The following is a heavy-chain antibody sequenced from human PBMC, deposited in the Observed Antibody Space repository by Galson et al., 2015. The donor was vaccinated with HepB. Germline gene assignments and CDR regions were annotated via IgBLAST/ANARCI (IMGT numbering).Heavy chain of an antibody. Sequence: SVKVSCKASGYTFTGYYMHWVRQAPGQGLEWMGWINPNSGGTNYAQKFQGRVTMTRDTSISTAYMELSRLRSDDTAVYYCARPYCSSTRCSSRYGLDVWGQGTTVTVS. CDR3: ARPYCSSTRCSSRYGLDV. CDR1: GYTFTGYY. D-gene: IGHD2-2*01. J-gene: IGHJ6*02. CDR2: INPNSGGT. V-gene: IGHV1-2*02.